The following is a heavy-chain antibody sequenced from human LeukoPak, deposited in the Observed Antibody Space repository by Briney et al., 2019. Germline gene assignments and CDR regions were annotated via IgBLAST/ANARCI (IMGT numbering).Heavy chain of an antibody. CDR2: ISYDGSNK. Sequence: GGSLRLSCAASGFTFSSYAMHWVRQAPGKGLEWVAVISYDGSNKYYADSVKGRFTVSRDNSNHTVYLEMDRLRVEDTAIYYCVREGTYFFASGSFQGYYFDNWGQGTLVTVSS. V-gene: IGHV3-30-3*01. CDR3: VREGTYFFASGSFQGYYFDN. CDR1: GFTFSSYA. J-gene: IGHJ4*02. D-gene: IGHD3-10*01.